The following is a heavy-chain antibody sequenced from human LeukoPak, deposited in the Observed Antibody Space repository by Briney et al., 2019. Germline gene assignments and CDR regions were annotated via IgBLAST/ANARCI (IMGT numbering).Heavy chain of an antibody. V-gene: IGHV1-69*05. CDR2: IIPIFGTA. J-gene: IGHJ6*03. CDR3: ARVRYDFWSGYPIGNYHYMDV. CDR1: GGTFSSYA. D-gene: IGHD3-3*01. Sequence: ASVKVSCKASGGTFSSYAISWVRQAPGQGLEWMGGIIPIFGTANYAQKFQGRVTITTDESTSTAYMELSSLRSEDTAVYYCARVRYDFWSGYPIGNYHYMDVWGKGTTVTVSS.